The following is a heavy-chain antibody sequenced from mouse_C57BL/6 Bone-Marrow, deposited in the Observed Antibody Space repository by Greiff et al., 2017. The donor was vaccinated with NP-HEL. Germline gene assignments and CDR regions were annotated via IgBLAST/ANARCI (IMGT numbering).Heavy chain of an antibody. CDR2: INPYNGGT. Sequence: EVQLQQSGPVLVKPGASVKMSCKASGYTFTDYYMNWVKQSHGKSLEWIGVINPYNGGTSYNQKFKGKATLTVDKSSSTAYMELNSLTSEDSAVYYCAREEFYDYDFDYWGQGTTLTVSS. CDR3: AREEFYDYDFDY. J-gene: IGHJ2*01. V-gene: IGHV1-19*01. D-gene: IGHD2-4*01. CDR1: GYTFTDYY.